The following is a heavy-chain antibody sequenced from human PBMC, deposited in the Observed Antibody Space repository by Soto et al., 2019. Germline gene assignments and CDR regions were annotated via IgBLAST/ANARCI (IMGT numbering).Heavy chain of an antibody. D-gene: IGHD4-17*01. CDR2: INAGNGNT. Sequence: ASVKVSCKAFGYTFTAYNIHWLRQAPGQGLEWMGWINAGNGNTRSSRKFQGRVIITRDTSATTAYLEVDSLRSEDTAIYYCATVAPYGSSVPCFDPWGQGTLVTVSS. J-gene: IGHJ5*02. V-gene: IGHV1-3*01. CDR1: GYTFTAYN. CDR3: ATVAPYGSSVPCFDP.